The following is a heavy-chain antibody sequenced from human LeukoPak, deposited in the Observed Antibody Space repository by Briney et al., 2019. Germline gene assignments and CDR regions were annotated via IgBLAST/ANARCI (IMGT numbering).Heavy chain of an antibody. CDR1: GYPFTSYA. V-gene: IGHV1-3*01. J-gene: IGHJ6*04. CDR3: AGKRKPDYYGMDV. D-gene: IGHD4-23*01. Sequence: ASVKLSCKASGYPFTSYAMHWVRQAPGQRLEWMGWINAGNGNTKYSQKFQGRVTITRDTSASTAYMELSSLRSEDTAVYYCAGKRKPDYYGMDVWGKGTTVTVSS. CDR2: INAGNGNT.